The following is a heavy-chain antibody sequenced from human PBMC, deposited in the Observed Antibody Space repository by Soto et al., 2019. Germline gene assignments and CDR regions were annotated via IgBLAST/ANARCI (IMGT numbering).Heavy chain of an antibody. D-gene: IGHD3-22*01. Sequence: SETLSLTCTVSGGSISSGGYYWSWIRQHPGKGLEWIGYIYYSGSTYYNPSLKSRVTISVDASKNQFSLKLSSVTAADTAVYYCAGGGYYDSSGTKFDYWGQGTLVTVSS. CDR1: GGSISSGGYY. J-gene: IGHJ4*02. V-gene: IGHV4-31*03. CDR2: IYYSGST. CDR3: AGGGYYDSSGTKFDY.